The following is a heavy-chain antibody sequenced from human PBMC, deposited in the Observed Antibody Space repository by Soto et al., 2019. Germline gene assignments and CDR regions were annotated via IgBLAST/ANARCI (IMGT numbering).Heavy chain of an antibody. CDR2: IGTAGDT. V-gene: IGHV3-13*04. J-gene: IGHJ3*02. CDR3: ARGSTMVRGVILDAFDI. CDR1: GFTFSSYD. D-gene: IGHD3-10*01. Sequence: EVQLVESGGGLVQPGGSLRLSCAASGFTFSSYDMHWVRQATGKGLEWVSVIGTAGDTYYPGSVKGRFTISRENAKNSLYLQMNSLRAGDTAVYYCARGSTMVRGVILDAFDIWGQGTMVTVSS.